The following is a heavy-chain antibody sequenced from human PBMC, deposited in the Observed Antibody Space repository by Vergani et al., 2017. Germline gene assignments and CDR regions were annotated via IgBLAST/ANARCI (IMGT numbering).Heavy chain of an antibody. V-gene: IGHV3-33*01. D-gene: IGHD3-22*01. Sequence: QVQLVESGGGVVQPGRSLRLSCAASGFTFSSYGMHWVRQAPGKGLEWVAVIWYDGSNKYYADSVKGRFTISRDNSKNTLYLQMNSLRAEDTAVYYCARDSSGYETGAFDIWGQGTMVTVSS. CDR3: ARDSSGYETGAFDI. CDR2: IWYDGSNK. J-gene: IGHJ3*02. CDR1: GFTFSSYG.